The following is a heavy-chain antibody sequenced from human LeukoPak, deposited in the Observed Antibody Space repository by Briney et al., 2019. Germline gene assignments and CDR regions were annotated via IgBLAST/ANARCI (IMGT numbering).Heavy chain of an antibody. V-gene: IGHV4-4*02. CDR3: ARGSSSSCYDY. CDR2: VYHSGST. D-gene: IGHD2-2*01. Sequence: PSGTLSLTCDVSGDSISGSNWWNWVRQPPGKGLEWIGGVYHSGSTYYNPSLKSRVTISVDRSKNQFSLKLTSVTAADTAVYYCARGSSSSCYDYWGQGTLVTVSS. J-gene: IGHJ4*02. CDR1: GDSISGSNW.